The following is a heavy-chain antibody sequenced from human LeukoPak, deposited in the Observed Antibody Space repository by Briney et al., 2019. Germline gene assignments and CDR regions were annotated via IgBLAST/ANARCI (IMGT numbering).Heavy chain of an antibody. V-gene: IGHV4-61*01. J-gene: IGHJ5*02. Sequence: SETLSLTCTVSGGSVSSGSYYWSWTRQPPGKGLEWIGYIYYSGSTNYNPSLKSRVTISVDTSKNQFSLKLSSVTAADTAVYYCARLPYYDILTGYFNGEWFDPWGQGTLVTVSS. D-gene: IGHD3-9*01. CDR3: ARLPYYDILTGYFNGEWFDP. CDR1: GGSVSSGSYY. CDR2: IYYSGST.